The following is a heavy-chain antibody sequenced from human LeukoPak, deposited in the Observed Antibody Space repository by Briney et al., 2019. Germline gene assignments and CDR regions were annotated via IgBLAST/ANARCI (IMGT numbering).Heavy chain of an antibody. J-gene: IGHJ4*02. Sequence: GGSLRLSCAASGFTFSSYAMSWVRQAPGKGLEWVSVISGRGTTTYHAESVKGRFIISRDNSRDTLILQMNSLRAEDTAVYYCAKHMHGDYVSDYWGQGTLVTVSS. CDR2: ISGRGTTT. V-gene: IGHV3-23*01. D-gene: IGHD4-17*01. CDR3: AKHMHGDYVSDY. CDR1: GFTFSSYA.